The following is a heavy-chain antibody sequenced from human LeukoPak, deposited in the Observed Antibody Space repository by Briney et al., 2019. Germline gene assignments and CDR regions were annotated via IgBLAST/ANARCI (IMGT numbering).Heavy chain of an antibody. CDR2: IYISGST. CDR1: GGSISSYY. Sequence: PSETLSLTCTVSGGSISSYYWSWIRQPAGKGLEWIGRIYISGSTNYNPSLKSRVTMSVDTSKNQFSLKLSSVTAADTAVYYCASIRVAGTGDAFDIWGQGTMVTVSS. J-gene: IGHJ3*02. CDR3: ASIRVAGTGDAFDI. V-gene: IGHV4-4*07. D-gene: IGHD6-19*01.